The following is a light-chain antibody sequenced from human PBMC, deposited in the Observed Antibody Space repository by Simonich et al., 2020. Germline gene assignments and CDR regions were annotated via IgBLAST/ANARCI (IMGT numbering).Light chain of an antibody. Sequence: EIVMTQSPATLSVSPGERATLSSRANQSVSSNLAWYQQKPGQAPRLLIYGASTRATGIPARVSGSGSGTEFTLTISSMQAEDFAVYYCQQRSNWITFGQGTRLEMK. CDR1: QSVSSN. CDR3: QQRSNWIT. J-gene: IGKJ5*01. CDR2: GAS. V-gene: IGKV3-15*01.